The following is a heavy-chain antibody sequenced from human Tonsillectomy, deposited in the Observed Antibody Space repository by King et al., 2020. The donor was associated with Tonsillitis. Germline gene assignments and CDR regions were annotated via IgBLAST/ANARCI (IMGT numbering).Heavy chain of an antibody. CDR1: GFTFSSYG. CDR2: ISYDGSNK. J-gene: IGHJ6*02. D-gene: IGHD3-22*01. CDR3: AKGGGGWLFYDYGMDV. Sequence: VQLVESGGGVVQPGRSLRLSCAASGFTFSSYGMYWVRQAPGKGLEWVTVISYDGSNKYYADSVKGRFTISRDNSKNTLYLQMNSLRAEDTAVYYCAKGGGGWLFYDYGMDVWGQGTTVTVSS. V-gene: IGHV3-30*18.